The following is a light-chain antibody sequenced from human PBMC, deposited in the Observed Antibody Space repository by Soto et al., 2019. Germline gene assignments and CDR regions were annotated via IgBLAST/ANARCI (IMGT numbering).Light chain of an antibody. J-gene: IGLJ1*01. Sequence: QSVLTQPASVSGSPGQSITISCTGTSSDVGGDKYVSWYQQHPGKAPKLMIFEVSDRPSGVSNRFSSSKSGNTASLTISGLQAEDEADYYCSSYTSSSTLVFGTGTKLTVL. CDR2: EVS. CDR3: SSYTSSSTLV. V-gene: IGLV2-14*03. CDR1: SSDVGGDKY.